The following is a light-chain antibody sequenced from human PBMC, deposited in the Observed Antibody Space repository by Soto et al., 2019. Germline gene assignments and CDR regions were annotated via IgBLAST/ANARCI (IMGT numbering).Light chain of an antibody. J-gene: IGLJ1*01. Sequence: QSVLAQPPSASGTPGQRVTISCSGSSSNIGSNYVYWYQQLPGTAPKLLIYSIIQRPSGVPDRFSGSKSGTSASLAISGLRSDDEADYYWAAWDDSLSGYVFGTGTKLTVL. CDR1: SSNIGSNY. CDR2: SII. CDR3: AAWDDSLSGYV. V-gene: IGLV1-47*02.